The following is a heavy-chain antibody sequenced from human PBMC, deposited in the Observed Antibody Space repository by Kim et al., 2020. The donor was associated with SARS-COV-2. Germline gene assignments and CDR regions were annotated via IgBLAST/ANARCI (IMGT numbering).Heavy chain of an antibody. CDR2: ISSSSSTI. D-gene: IGHD7-27*01. CDR1: GFTFSSYS. J-gene: IGHJ3*02. Sequence: GGSLRLSCAASGFTFSSYSMNWVRQAPGKGLEWVSYISSSSSTIYYADSVKGRFTISRDNAKNSLYLQMNSLRDEDTAVYYCARAHWGGRDGYDAFDIWGQGTMVTVSS. CDR3: ARAHWGGRDGYDAFDI. V-gene: IGHV3-48*02.